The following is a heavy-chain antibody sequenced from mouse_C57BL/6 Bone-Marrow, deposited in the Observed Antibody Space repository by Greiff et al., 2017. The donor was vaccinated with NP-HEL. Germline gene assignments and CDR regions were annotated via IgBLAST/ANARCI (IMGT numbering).Heavy chain of an antibody. D-gene: IGHD2-3*01. Sequence: EVKLVESGGDLVKPGGSLKLSCAASGFTFSSYGMSWVRQTPDKRLEWVATISSGGSYTYYPDSLKGRFTISRDNAKNTLYLQLSSLKSGDTARYYCTRNGDGFDYWGQGTTLTVSS. J-gene: IGHJ2*01. V-gene: IGHV5-6*01. CDR2: ISSGGSYT. CDR1: GFTFSSYG. CDR3: TRNGDGFDY.